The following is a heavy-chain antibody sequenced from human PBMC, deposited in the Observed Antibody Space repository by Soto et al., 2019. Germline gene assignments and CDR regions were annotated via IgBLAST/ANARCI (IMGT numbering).Heavy chain of an antibody. D-gene: IGHD6-13*01. V-gene: IGHV4-34*01. CDR1: GGSFSGYY. Sequence: QVQLQQWGAGLLKPSETLSLTCAVYGGSFSGYYWSWIRQPPGKGLEWIGEINHSGSTNYNPSLKSRVTISVDTSKNQFSLKLSSVTAADTAVYYCASDSSSWYGPVYYYYGMDVWGQGTTVTVSS. CDR2: INHSGST. J-gene: IGHJ6*02. CDR3: ASDSSSWYGPVYYYYGMDV.